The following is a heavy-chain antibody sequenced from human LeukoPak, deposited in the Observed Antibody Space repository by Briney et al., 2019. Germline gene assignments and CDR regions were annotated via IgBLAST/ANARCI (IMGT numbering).Heavy chain of an antibody. CDR1: GFTFSSYG. D-gene: IGHD2-15*01. V-gene: IGHV3-30*18. CDR2: ISYDGSNK. CDR3: AKDVDYCSGGSCRPLYYYGMDV. Sequence: PGRSLRLSCAASGFTFSSYGMHWVRQAPGKGLEWVAVISYDGSNKYYADSVKGRFTISRDNSKNTLYLQMNSLRAEDTAVYYCAKDVDYCSGGSCRPLYYYGMDVWGQGTTVTVSS. J-gene: IGHJ6*02.